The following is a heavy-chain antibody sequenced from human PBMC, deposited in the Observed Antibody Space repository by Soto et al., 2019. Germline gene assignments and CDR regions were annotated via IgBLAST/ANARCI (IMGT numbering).Heavy chain of an antibody. V-gene: IGHV6-1*01. J-gene: IGHJ4*02. CDR3: AGGSGSLNY. CDR1: GDSVSSNSAA. CDR2: TYCRSKWYN. Sequence: QIQLQQSGPGLVKPSQTLSLTCAISGDSVSSNSAAWNWIRQSPSRGLEWLGRTYCRSKWYNDYAVSVRSRVTINPDTSKNQLSLQLNSVTPEATAVYYCAGGSGSLNYWGQGTLVTVSS. D-gene: IGHD3-10*01.